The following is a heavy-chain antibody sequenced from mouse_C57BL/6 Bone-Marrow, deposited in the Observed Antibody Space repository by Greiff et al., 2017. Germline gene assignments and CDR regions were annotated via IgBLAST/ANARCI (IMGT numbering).Heavy chain of an antibody. J-gene: IGHJ3*01. CDR3: PLGGYFGKFSY. V-gene: IGHV1-81*01. Sequence: ESGAELARPGASVKLSCKASGYTFTSYGISWVKQRTGQGLEWIGEIYPRSGNTYYNEKFKGKATLTADKSSSKAYMELRSLTSEDSAVFFCPLGGYFGKFSYWGQGTLVTVSA. CDR2: IYPRSGNT. CDR1: GYTFTSYG. D-gene: IGHD2-3*01.